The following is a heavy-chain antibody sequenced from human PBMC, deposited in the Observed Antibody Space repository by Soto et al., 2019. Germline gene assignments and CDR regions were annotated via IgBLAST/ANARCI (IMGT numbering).Heavy chain of an antibody. V-gene: IGHV3-23*01. Sequence: GGSLRLSCAASGFTFSSYAMSWVRQAPGKGLEWVSAISGSGGSTYYADSVKGRFTISRDNSKNTLYLQMNSLRAEDTAVYYCAKDLGRVVYQPLLYYWGQGTLVTVSS. CDR1: GFTFSSYA. CDR3: AKDLGRVVYQPLLYY. D-gene: IGHD2-8*02. CDR2: ISGSGGST. J-gene: IGHJ4*02.